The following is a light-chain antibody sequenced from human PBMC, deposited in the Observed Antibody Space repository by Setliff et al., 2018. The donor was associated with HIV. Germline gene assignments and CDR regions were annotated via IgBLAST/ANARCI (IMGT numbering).Light chain of an antibody. CDR2: EVS. V-gene: IGLV2-14*01. CDR1: SSDVGGYDY. J-gene: IGLJ3*02. CDR3: SSYTSSSTFAV. Sequence: QSALTQPASVSGSPGQSITISCTGTSSDVGGYDYVSWYQHHPGKAPKPMIFEVSNRPSGVSNRFSGSKSGNTASLTISGLQAEDEAAYYCSSYTSSSTFAVFGGGTKVTVL.